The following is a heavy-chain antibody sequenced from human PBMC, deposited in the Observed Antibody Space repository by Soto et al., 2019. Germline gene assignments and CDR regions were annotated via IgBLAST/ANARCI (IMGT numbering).Heavy chain of an antibody. J-gene: IGHJ6*02. CDR2: ISRSDNTI. CDR3: ATAPHLSYYYNGRDD. V-gene: IGHV3-11*01. Sequence: QVQLVESGGGSVKPGGSLRLSCTAFGFSFSDHYMTWIRQAPGRGLECVSYISRSDNTIYYADSLKGRFTIYRENAIKSLNLQMNVLIAADTAVYYWATAPHLSYYYNGRDDWGHGNTVNVSS. CDR1: GFSFSDHY.